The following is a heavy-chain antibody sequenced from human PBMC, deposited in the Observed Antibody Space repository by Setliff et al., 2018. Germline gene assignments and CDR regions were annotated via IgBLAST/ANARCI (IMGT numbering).Heavy chain of an antibody. CDR1: GYTFSDYY. CDR3: AKQGDLAFDY. CDR2: IDPKRGRT. J-gene: IGHJ4*02. V-gene: IGHV1-2*02. Sequence: ASVKVSCKTSGYTFSDYYIHWMRQAPGQGLEWVGWIDPKRGRTKYAVKFQGRVTMTRDTSSSTIYTEVNSLTSDDTAVYFCAKQGDLAFDYWGQGTQVTVSS. D-gene: IGHD3-16*01.